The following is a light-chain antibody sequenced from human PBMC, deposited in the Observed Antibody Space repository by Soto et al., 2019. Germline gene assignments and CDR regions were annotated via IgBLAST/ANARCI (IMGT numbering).Light chain of an antibody. CDR2: HNY. CDR1: SCNIGGDF. V-gene: IGLV1-47*02. J-gene: IGLJ1*01. Sequence: QSVLTQPPSASGTPGQTVTISCSGSSCNIGGDFVYWYQQLPGTAAKLLIYHNYQRPPGVADQFSCSKTATSGSLAIIDVRYADDADYYCSAWYDSLSAYVFGAGTKLTVL. CDR3: SAWYDSLSAYV.